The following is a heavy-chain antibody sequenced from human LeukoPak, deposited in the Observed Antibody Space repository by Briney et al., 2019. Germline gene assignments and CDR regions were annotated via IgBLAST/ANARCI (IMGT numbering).Heavy chain of an antibody. D-gene: IGHD5-18*01. CDR3: AKTGYSYGLPRVAFDI. J-gene: IGHJ3*02. Sequence: GGSLRLSCEASGFTFSSYAMSWVRQAPGKGLEWVSAISGSGGSTYYADSVKGRFTISRDNSKNTLYLQMNSLRAEDTAVYYCAKTGYSYGLPRVAFDIWGQGTMVTVSS. CDR1: GFTFSSYA. V-gene: IGHV3-23*01. CDR2: ISGSGGST.